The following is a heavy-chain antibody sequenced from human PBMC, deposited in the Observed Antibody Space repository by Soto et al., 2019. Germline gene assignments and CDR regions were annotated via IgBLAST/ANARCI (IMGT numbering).Heavy chain of an antibody. CDR3: ARTSTRGTRFDY. J-gene: IGHJ4*02. CDR2: VYHSGST. CDR1: GGSISTSNW. D-gene: IGHD1-1*01. V-gene: IGHV4-4*02. Sequence: QVQLQESGPGLVKPSGTLSLTCAVSGGSISTSNWWSWVRQPPGKGLEWIGEVYHSGSTNYNPSFKSLVSMSVDKSMYQCSLKLNSVTASDTALYYCARTSTRGTRFDYWGQGSLVTVSS.